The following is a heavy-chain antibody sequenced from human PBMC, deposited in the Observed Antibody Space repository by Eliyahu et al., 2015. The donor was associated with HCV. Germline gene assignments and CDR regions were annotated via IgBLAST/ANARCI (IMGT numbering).Heavy chain of an antibody. CDR1: GGSISFHY. CDR3: ARGRGGYDNRGYCYDY. Sequence: LVKPSETLSLTCSVTGGSISFHYWSWIRQSPGKGLEWIGYIYYTGSTNYNPSLKSRVTISGDTSKNPFPPEPDPLAPADPGLFFFARGRGGYDNRGYCYDYWGQGTLVTVSS. D-gene: IGHD3-22*01. J-gene: IGHJ4*02. CDR2: IYYTGST. V-gene: IGHV4-59*11.